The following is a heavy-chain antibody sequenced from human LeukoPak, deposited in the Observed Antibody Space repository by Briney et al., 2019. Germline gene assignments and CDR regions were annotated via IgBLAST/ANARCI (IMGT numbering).Heavy chain of an antibody. CDR1: GFTFSSYA. J-gene: IGHJ4*02. CDR3: ARSRSGSVAGTSDY. V-gene: IGHV3-23*01. Sequence: GGTLRLSCAPPGFTFSSYAMSWVRQAPGKGLEWVSSINGDGDTYYTDSVEGRFTLSRDNSRNTLYLQMTSLRAEDTAVYYCARSRSGSVAGTSDYWGEGTLVIVSS. D-gene: IGHD6-19*01. CDR2: INGDGDT.